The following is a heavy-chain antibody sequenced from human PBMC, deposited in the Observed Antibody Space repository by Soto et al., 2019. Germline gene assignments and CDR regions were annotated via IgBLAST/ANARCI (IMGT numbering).Heavy chain of an antibody. CDR1: GFTFNTYS. D-gene: IGHD4-17*01. Sequence: PGGSLRLSCEASGFTFNTYSMHWVRQPPGKGLEWLAAIWYDGTQKYYADSVKGRFIISRDNSKKTLYLEMNSLRAEDTAVYYCARAGGTTVTGLWNFDSWGQGTLVTVYS. J-gene: IGHJ4*02. CDR2: IWYDGTQK. CDR3: ARAGGTTVTGLWNFDS. V-gene: IGHV3-33*01.